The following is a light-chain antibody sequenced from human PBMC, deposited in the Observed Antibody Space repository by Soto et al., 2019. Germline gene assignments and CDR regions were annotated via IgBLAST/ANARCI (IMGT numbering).Light chain of an antibody. J-gene: IGLJ1*01. Sequence: LTQPASVSGPPGQSITISCTGTSSDVGSYNLVSWYQQHPGKAPKLMIYEVSKRPSGVSNRFSGSKSGNTASLTISGLQAEDEADYYCCSYAGSSTFIFGTGTKVTVL. V-gene: IGLV2-23*02. CDR2: EVS. CDR1: SSDVGSYNL. CDR3: CSYAGSSTFI.